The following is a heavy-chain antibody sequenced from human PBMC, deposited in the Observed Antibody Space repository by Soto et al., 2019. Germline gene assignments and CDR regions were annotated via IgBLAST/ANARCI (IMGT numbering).Heavy chain of an antibody. D-gene: IGHD2-2*01. V-gene: IGHV3-21*01. J-gene: IGHJ4*02. Sequence: GGSLRLSCTVSGFPFNNYGINWVRQAPGKGLEWVSSVSKSDYTYYSDSVKGRFTISRDNAKNSVSLQMNTLRVEDTAVYYCAREASIIIPAVSDFWGQGTLVTVSS. CDR3: AREASIIIPAVSDF. CDR1: GFPFNNYG. CDR2: VSKSDYT.